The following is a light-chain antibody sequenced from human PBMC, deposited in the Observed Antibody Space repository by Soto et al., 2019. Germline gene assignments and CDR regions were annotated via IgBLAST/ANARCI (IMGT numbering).Light chain of an antibody. V-gene: IGKV3-20*01. Sequence: EIVLTQSPGTLSLSPGEGATLSCRASQSVTSNYLAWYQQKPGQAPRLLIYGASTRAAGVPDRFSGCGSGTDFTLPITRLEPEDFAVYYGQQYGLSPIVYPFGQGTQMVVK. CDR1: QSVTSNY. CDR3: QQYGLSPIVYP. CDR2: GAS. J-gene: IGKJ2*01.